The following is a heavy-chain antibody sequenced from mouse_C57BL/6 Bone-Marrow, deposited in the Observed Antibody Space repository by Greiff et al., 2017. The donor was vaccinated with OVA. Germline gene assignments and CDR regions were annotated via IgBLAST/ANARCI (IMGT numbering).Heavy chain of an antibody. Sequence: VQLQQSGAELVRPGTSVKVSCKASGYAFTNYLIEWVKQRPGQGLEWIGVINPGSGGTNYNEKFKGKATLTADKSSSTAYMQLSSLTSEDSAVYFCARNYDYDDFDYWGQGTTLTVSS. D-gene: IGHD2-4*01. CDR2: INPGSGGT. CDR1: GYAFTNYL. CDR3: ARNYDYDDFDY. V-gene: IGHV1-54*01. J-gene: IGHJ2*01.